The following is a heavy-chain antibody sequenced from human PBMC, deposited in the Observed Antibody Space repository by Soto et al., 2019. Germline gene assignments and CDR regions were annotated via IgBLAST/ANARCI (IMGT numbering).Heavy chain of an antibody. CDR2: INPRADST. D-gene: IGHD3-16*01. CDR3: AREFPSTYWCDP. Sequence: ASVKVSCKPSGYPFINFYVHWVRQAPGQGLEWLGNINPRADSTVYAPKFEDRVSMTRDTSTSTVYMELSSLTSDDTAMYYCAREFPSTYWCDPWGHGTLVTVSS. V-gene: IGHV1-46*01. J-gene: IGHJ5*02. CDR1: GYPFINFY.